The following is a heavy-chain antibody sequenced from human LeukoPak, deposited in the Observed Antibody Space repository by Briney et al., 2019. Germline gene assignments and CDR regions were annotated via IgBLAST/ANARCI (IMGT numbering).Heavy chain of an antibody. V-gene: IGHV3-33*03. CDR1: GFTFSTYG. CDR3: ARAQSSGYPYF. D-gene: IGHD3-22*01. CDR2: IWSDGSNE. Sequence: GGSLRLSCAASGFTFSTYGMHWVRQAPGKGLEWVAVIWSDGSNEKYADSEKGRFTISRDNSKSTLYLQMNSLRAEDTAAYYCARAQSSGYPYFWGQGTLVTVSS. J-gene: IGHJ4*02.